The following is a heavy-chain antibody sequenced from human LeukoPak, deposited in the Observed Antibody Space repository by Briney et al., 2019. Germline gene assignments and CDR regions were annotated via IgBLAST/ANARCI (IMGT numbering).Heavy chain of an antibody. CDR1: GDSVSTNSAA. Sequence: SQTLSLTCAISGDSVSTNSAAWNWIRQSPSRGLEWLGRTYYRSKWYYDYAVSVKSRITINPDTSKNQFSLQLNSVTPEDTAVNYCARDLINRGSWVDYWGQGTLVTVSS. J-gene: IGHJ4*02. CDR3: ARDLINRGSWVDY. D-gene: IGHD6-13*01. CDR2: TYYRSKWYY. V-gene: IGHV6-1*01.